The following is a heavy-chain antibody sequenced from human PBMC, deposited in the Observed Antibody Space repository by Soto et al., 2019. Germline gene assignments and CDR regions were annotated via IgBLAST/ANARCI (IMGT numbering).Heavy chain of an antibody. CDR1: GGSIGSSSYY. CDR3: ARRSVVVTAIPFYP. J-gene: IGHJ5*02. Sequence: SETLSLTCTVSGGSIGSSSYYWGWIRQPPGKGLEWIGSIYYSGSTYYNPSLKSRVTISVDTSKNQFSLKLSSVTAADTAVYYCARRSVVVTAIPFYPRAQGTLVTVSS. CDR2: IYYSGST. D-gene: IGHD2-21*02. V-gene: IGHV4-39*01.